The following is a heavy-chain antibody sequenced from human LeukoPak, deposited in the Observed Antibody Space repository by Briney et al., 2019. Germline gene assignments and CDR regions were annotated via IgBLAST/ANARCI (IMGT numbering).Heavy chain of an antibody. V-gene: IGHV3-21*04. CDR2: ISYTGTYI. J-gene: IGHJ4*02. D-gene: IGHD1-26*01. Sequence: GGSLRLSCAASGFSFSSYAMSWVRQAPGKGLEWVSSISYTGTYIYYADSVKGRFTISRDNAQNSLYLQMNSLRAEDTAIYYCVRDRGTYRPIDYWGQGTLVTVSS. CDR3: VRDRGTYRPIDY. CDR1: GFSFSSYA.